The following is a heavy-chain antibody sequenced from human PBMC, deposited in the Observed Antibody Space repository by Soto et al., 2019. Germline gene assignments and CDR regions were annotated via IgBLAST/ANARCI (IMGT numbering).Heavy chain of an antibody. V-gene: IGHV1-46*01. Sequence: QVQLVQSGAEVKKPGASVKVSCKASGYTFTSYYMHWVRQAPGQGLEWMGIINPSGGSTSYAQKFQGKVTMTRDTSTGTVDMELSSLGSEDTAVYYCARSGVDTAMLDYWGQGTLVTVSS. CDR3: ARSGVDTAMLDY. CDR2: INPSGGST. D-gene: IGHD5-18*01. CDR1: GYTFTSYY. J-gene: IGHJ4*02.